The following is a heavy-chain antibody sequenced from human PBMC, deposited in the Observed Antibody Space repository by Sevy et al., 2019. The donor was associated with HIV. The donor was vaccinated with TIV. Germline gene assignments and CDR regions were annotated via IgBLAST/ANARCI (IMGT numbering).Heavy chain of an antibody. CDR3: ANPSHSSFYFYYGMDV. D-gene: IGHD2-21*01. J-gene: IGHJ6*02. CDR1: GFTFSSHG. CDR2: ISHDDTNK. Sequence: GGSLRLSCAASGFTFSSHGMYWVRQAPGKGLEWVALISHDDTNKYYADSVKGRFTISRDKSKNTLYLQMNNLRAEDSAIYHCANPSHSSFYFYYGMDVWGQGTTVTVSS. V-gene: IGHV3-30*18.